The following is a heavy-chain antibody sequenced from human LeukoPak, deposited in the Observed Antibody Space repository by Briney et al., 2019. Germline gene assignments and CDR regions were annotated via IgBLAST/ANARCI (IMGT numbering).Heavy chain of an antibody. D-gene: IGHD6-6*01. CDR1: GFTFSSYA. J-gene: IGHJ4*02. Sequence: GGSLRLSCAASGFTFSSYAMHWVRQAPGKGLEWVAVISYDGSNKYYADSVKGRFTISRDNSKNTLYLQVNSLRAEDTAVYYCARERIAARPFDYWGQGTLVTVSS. V-gene: IGHV3-30-3*01. CDR2: ISYDGSNK. CDR3: ARERIAARPFDY.